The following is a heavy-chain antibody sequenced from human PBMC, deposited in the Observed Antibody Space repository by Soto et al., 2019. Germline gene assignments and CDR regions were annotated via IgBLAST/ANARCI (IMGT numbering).Heavy chain of an antibody. CDR2: ITTENEGGTT. CDR1: GFSFSNGW. V-gene: IGHV3-15*01. Sequence: GGSLRLSCAASGFSFSNGWMSWVRQAPGKRLEWIAMITTENEGGTTHYAAPVKGRFTISRDDSENTLYLNMNSLKTEDSAVYFCTTNSYYADPAYWGQGTLVTVSS. CDR3: TTNSYYADPAY. J-gene: IGHJ4*02. D-gene: IGHD4-17*01.